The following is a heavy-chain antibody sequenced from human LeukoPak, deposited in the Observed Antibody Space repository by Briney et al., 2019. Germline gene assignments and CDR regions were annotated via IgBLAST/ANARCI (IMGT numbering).Heavy chain of an antibody. CDR3: AAGRPYSLLDY. J-gene: IGHJ4*02. Sequence: ASVKVSCTVSGSSLTELFLYWVRQAPGKGLEWMGGFYVLHAKTFYAQKFQGRVTMTGDSSTDTAYMELSSLRSDDTAFYYCAAGRPYSLLDYWGQGTLLTVSS. V-gene: IGHV1-24*01. CDR2: FYVLHAKT. CDR1: GSSLTELF. D-gene: IGHD5-18*01.